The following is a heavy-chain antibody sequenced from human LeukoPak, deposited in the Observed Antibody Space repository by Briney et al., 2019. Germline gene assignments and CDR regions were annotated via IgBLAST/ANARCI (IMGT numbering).Heavy chain of an antibody. D-gene: IGHD3-16*01. CDR1: GRPNSSSSYY. V-gene: IGHV4-39*01. J-gene: IGHJ4*02. CDR2: IYYSGTT. CDR3: ARHPKVRLGVDY. Sequence: SETLSLPRSVCGRPNSSSSYYWGWIPQPPGRGVEWIGSIYYSGTTYYTPSLKSRVTISVDTSKNQFSLKLSSVTAADTAVYYCARHPKVRLGVDYWGQGTLVTVSS.